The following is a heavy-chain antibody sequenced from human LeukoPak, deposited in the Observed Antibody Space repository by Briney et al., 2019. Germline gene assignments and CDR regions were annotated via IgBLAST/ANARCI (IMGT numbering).Heavy chain of an antibody. J-gene: IGHJ3*02. CDR3: ARVHPASYYYDSSGSYDAFDI. Sequence: GASVKVSCKASGYTFTGYYMHWVRQAPGQGLEWMGWINPNSGGTNYAQKFQGRVTMTRYTSISTAYMELSRLRSDDTAVYYCARVHPASYYYDSSGSYDAFDIWGQGTMVTVSS. V-gene: IGHV1-2*02. D-gene: IGHD3-22*01. CDR1: GYTFTGYY. CDR2: INPNSGGT.